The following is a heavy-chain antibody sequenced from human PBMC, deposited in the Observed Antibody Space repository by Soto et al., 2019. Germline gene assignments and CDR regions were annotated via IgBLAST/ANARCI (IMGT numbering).Heavy chain of an antibody. J-gene: IGHJ4*02. CDR2: IIVSGVP. V-gene: IGHV3-23*01. CDR3: AKHYFFDS. CDR1: GFTFSSYA. Sequence: EGQLSESGGGLVQPGGSLTLSCAASGFTFSSYAMSWARQAPGKGLEWVSSIIVSGVPHYADSVKGRFTISRDNSKNSLYLQMSSLRAEDTALYYCAKHYFFDSWAQGILVTV.